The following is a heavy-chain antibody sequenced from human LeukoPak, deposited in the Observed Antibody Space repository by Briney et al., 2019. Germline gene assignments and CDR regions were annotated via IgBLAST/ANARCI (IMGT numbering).Heavy chain of an antibody. D-gene: IGHD6-13*01. CDR3: AGDHLGSSSWYYYYYGMDV. J-gene: IGHJ6*02. CDR2: ISYDGSNK. Sequence: GGSLRLSCAASGFTFSSYAMHWVRQAPGKGLEWVAVISYDGSNKYYADSVKGRFTISRDNSKNTLYLQMNSLRAEDTAVYYCAGDHLGSSSWYYYYYGMDVWGQGTTVTVSS. V-gene: IGHV3-30*04. CDR1: GFTFSSYA.